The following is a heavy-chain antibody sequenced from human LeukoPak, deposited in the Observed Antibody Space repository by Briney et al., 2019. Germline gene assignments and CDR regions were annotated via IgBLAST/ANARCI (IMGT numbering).Heavy chain of an antibody. Sequence: QSGGSLRLSCAASGFTFSSYAMSWVRQAPGKGLEWVSAISGSGGSTYYADSVKGRFTISRDNSKNTLYLQVNSLRAEDTAVYYCAKDGRGDKRDFDYWGQGTLVTVSS. CDR2: ISGSGGST. V-gene: IGHV3-23*01. J-gene: IGHJ4*02. CDR3: AKDGRGDKRDFDY. CDR1: GFTFSSYA. D-gene: IGHD3-10*01.